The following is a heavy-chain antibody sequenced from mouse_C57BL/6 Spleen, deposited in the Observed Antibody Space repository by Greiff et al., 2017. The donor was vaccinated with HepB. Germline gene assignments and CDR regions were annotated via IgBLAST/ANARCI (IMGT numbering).Heavy chain of an antibody. CDR3: ARDDDYPWFAY. D-gene: IGHD2-4*01. CDR1: GYSITSGYY. Sequence: EVQLVESGPGLVKPSQSLSLTCSVTGYSITSGYYWNWIRQFPGNKLEWMGYISYDGSNNYNPSLKNRISITRDTSKNQFFLKLNSVTTEDTATYYCARDDDYPWFAYWGQGTLVTVSA. CDR2: ISYDGSN. J-gene: IGHJ3*01. V-gene: IGHV3-6*01.